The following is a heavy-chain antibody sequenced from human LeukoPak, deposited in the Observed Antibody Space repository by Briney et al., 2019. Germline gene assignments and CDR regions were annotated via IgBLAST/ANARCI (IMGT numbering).Heavy chain of an antibody. Sequence: PGGSLRLSCAASGFTFSSYAMSWVRQAPGKGLEWVSAISGSGGSTYYADSVKGRFTISRDNSKNTLYLQMNSLRAEDTAVYYCANAAAAPEYYDFWSGYYVRFDYWGQGTLVTVSS. CDR1: GFTFSSYA. CDR3: ANAAAAPEYYDFWSGYYVRFDY. CDR2: ISGSGGST. V-gene: IGHV3-23*01. D-gene: IGHD3-3*01. J-gene: IGHJ4*02.